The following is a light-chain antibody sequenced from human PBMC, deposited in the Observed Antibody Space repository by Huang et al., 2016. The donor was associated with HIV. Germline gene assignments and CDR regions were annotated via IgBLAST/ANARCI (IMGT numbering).Light chain of an antibody. Sequence: EIILTQSPATLSVSPGGRATLSCRASQSVSSNLAWHQQKPGQAPRLLIYGASTRATAIPDRFSGSGSGTEFTLTISSLQSEDFAVYYCQQYNNWPLTFGGGTKVEIK. V-gene: IGKV3-15*01. CDR2: GAS. CDR3: QQYNNWPLT. CDR1: QSVSSN. J-gene: IGKJ4*01.